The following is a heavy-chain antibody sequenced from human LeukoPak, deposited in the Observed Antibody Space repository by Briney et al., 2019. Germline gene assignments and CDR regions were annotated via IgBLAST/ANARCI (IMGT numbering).Heavy chain of an antibody. CDR1: GYSISSGYY. CDR2: IYHSGST. D-gene: IGHD2-2*01. CDR3: ARDVCSSTSCYYFDY. J-gene: IGHJ4*02. Sequence: SETLSLTCTVSGYSISSGYYWGWIRQPPGKGLEWIGSIYHSGSTYYNPSLKSRVTISVDTSKNQFSLKLSSVTAADTAVYYCARDVCSSTSCYYFDYWGQGTLVTVSS. V-gene: IGHV4-38-2*02.